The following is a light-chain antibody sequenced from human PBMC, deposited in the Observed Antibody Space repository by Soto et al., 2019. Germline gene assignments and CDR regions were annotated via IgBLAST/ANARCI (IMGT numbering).Light chain of an antibody. J-gene: IGKJ1*01. CDR1: QSNSSW. V-gene: IGKV1-5*03. Sequence: DIQMTQSPSTLSASVGDRVTITCRASQSNSSWLAWYQQKPGKAPKLLIYKASTLQSGVPSRFSGSGSGTEFTLAISSLQPDDSATYYCQQYNDNWTFGQGTKV. CDR3: QQYNDNWT. CDR2: KAS.